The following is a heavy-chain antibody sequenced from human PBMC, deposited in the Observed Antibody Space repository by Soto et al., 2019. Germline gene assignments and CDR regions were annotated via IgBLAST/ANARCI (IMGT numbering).Heavy chain of an antibody. Sequence: QVQLQQWGAGLLKPSETLSLTCAVYGGSFSGYQWTWIRQTPGKGLEWIGEINDSGNINYNPSLKGRVTILLDTPKKQLSLRLSSVTAADSAVYYCARGLILWFGELSRRGGYYYYMDVWGQGTTVTVSS. J-gene: IGHJ6*03. CDR2: INDSGNI. D-gene: IGHD3-10*01. CDR3: ARGLILWFGELSRRGGYYYYMDV. CDR1: GGSFSGYQ. V-gene: IGHV4-34*01.